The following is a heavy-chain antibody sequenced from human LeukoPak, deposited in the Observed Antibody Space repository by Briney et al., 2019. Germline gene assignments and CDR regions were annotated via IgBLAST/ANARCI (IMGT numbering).Heavy chain of an antibody. J-gene: IGHJ6*03. CDR3: VREAGDILTIAGAPDQFYYYMEV. Sequence: GSLRLSCAASGFTFSSYAMSWVRQAPGKGLEWVSSITSSGYIHYAQSLKGRFTISRDYAKNSLYLQMNSLRAEDTAVYYCVREAGDILTIAGAPDQFYYYMEVWGKGTSVTISS. V-gene: IGHV3-21*01. CDR2: ITSSGYI. D-gene: IGHD3-9*01. CDR1: GFTFSSYA.